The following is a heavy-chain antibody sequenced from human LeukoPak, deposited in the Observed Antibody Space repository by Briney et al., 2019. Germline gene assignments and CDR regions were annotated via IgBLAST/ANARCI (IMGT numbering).Heavy chain of an antibody. CDR3: ARGGLDWLLYSQFDY. J-gene: IGHJ4*02. Sequence: GGSLRLSCVASGLTFSNYAMIWVRQAPGKGLEWVSATSATGGSTYYADSVKGRFTISRDNSKKTLYLQMNSLTVEDTAVYYCARGGLDWLLYSQFDYWGPGTLVTASS. D-gene: IGHD3-9*01. CDR2: TSATGGST. V-gene: IGHV3-23*01. CDR1: GLTFSNYA.